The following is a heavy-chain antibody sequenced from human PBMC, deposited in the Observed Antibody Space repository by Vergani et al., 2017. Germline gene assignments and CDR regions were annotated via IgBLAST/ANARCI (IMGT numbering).Heavy chain of an antibody. CDR3: ARDLGATWVFFDD. Sequence: QVQLVESGGGVVQPGRSLRLSCAASGFTFSSYGMHWVRPAPGKGLEWVAVIWYDGSNKYYADSVKGRFTISRDHSKNTLYLQMNSLRAEDTAVYYCARDLGATWVFFDDWGQGTLVTVSS. V-gene: IGHV3-33*01. D-gene: IGHD1-26*01. CDR1: GFTFSSYG. CDR2: IWYDGSNK. J-gene: IGHJ4*02.